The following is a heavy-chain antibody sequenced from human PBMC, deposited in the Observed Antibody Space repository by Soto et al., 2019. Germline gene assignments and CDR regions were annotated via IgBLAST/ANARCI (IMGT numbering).Heavy chain of an antibody. J-gene: IGHJ4*02. CDR3: ARGVRGYVSS. CDR1: GYSISNGYY. Sequence: SETLSLTCNVSGYSISNGYYWGWIRQPPGKGLEWIGTTSHRGSTSYNPSLKSRLTISMDTSNNHFSLMLTSVTAADAAMDFCARGVRGYVSSWGQGTLVTVSS. CDR2: TSHRGST. D-gene: IGHD2-15*01. V-gene: IGHV4-38-2*02.